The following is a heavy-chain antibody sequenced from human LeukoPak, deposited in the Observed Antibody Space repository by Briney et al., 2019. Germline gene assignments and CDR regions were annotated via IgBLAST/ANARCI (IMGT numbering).Heavy chain of an antibody. CDR1: GGSISSGNYY. CDR2: VYSSGST. V-gene: IGHV4-61*02. D-gene: IGHD2-2*01. Sequence: SETLSLTCTVSGGSISSGNYYWSWIRQPAGKGLEWIGRVYSSGSTNYNPSLKSRVTISIDTSKNHFSLKLSSVTAADTAMYYCARENVVLVPAALDNWFDPWGQGTLVTVSS. J-gene: IGHJ5*02. CDR3: ARENVVLVPAALDNWFDP.